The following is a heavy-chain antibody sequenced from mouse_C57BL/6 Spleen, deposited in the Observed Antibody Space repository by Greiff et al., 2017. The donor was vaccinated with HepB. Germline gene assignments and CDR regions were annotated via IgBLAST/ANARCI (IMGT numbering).Heavy chain of an antibody. CDR1: GYTFTSYW. V-gene: IGHV1-64*01. CDR3: ARWTAQSYFDY. Sequence: VQLQQPGAELVKPGASVKLSCKASGYTFTSYWMHWVKQRPGQGLEWIGMIHPNSGSTNYNEKFKSKATLTADKSSSTAYMQLSSLTSEDSAVYFCARWTAQSYFDYWGQGTTLTVSS. D-gene: IGHD3-2*02. CDR2: IHPNSGST. J-gene: IGHJ2*01.